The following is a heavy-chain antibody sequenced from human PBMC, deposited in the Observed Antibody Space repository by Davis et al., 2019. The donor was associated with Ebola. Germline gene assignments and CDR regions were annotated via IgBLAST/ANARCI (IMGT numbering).Heavy chain of an antibody. J-gene: IGHJ6*02. D-gene: IGHD3-16*02. Sequence: PGGSLRLSCAASGFTFSSYAMSWVRQAPGKGLEWVSAISGSGGSTYYADSVKGRFTISRDNSKNTLYLQMNSLRAEDTAVYYCAIPYDYVWGSYRSHDYYYYGMDVWGQGTTVTVS. CDR3: AIPYDYVWGSYRSHDYYYYGMDV. V-gene: IGHV3-23*01. CDR1: GFTFSSYA. CDR2: ISGSGGST.